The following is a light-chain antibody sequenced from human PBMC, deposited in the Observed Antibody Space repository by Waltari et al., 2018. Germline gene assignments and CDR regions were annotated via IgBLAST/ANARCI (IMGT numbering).Light chain of an antibody. CDR1: SGTNVGTYR. V-gene: IGLV5-45*01. CDR2: YKSDSDK. Sequence: QAVLTQPASLSASPGASASLPCTLRSGTNVGTYRIYWYQQKPGSPPQYLLRYKSDSDKQQGSGVPSRFSGSKDASANAGILLISGLQSEDEAEYYCMIWNSSAWVFGGGTKLTVL. J-gene: IGLJ3*02. CDR3: MIWNSSAWV.